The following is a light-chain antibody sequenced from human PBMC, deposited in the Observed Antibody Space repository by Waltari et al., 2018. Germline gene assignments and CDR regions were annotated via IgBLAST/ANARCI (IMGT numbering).Light chain of an antibody. CDR2: KNN. J-gene: IGLJ3*02. Sequence: QSVLTQPPTTSETAEHNVTISYSGSSSNIASTYMYLYQQLPGTAPKLLIFKNNQRPSVVPDRCSDSKSGTSASLAINGLRSEDEADYYCAAWDDSLSGLVLGGGTKVTVL. CDR1: SSNIASTY. CDR3: AAWDDSLSGLV. V-gene: IGLV1-47*01.